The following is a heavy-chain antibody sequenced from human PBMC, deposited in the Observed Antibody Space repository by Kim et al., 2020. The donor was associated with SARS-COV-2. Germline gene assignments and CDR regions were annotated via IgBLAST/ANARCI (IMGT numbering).Heavy chain of an antibody. D-gene: IGHD3-3*01. CDR2: T. Sequence: TRYSPSFQGQVTISADKSISTAYLQWSSLKASDTAMYYCARRGDTIPFDYWGQGTLVTVSS. J-gene: IGHJ4*02. V-gene: IGHV5-51*01. CDR3: ARRGDTIPFDY.